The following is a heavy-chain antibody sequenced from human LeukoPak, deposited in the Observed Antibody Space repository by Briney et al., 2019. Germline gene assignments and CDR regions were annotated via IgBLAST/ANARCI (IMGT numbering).Heavy chain of an antibody. CDR3: AREVYCSSTSCYTGYCQH. CDR1: GFTFSSYW. Sequence: GGSLRLSCAASGFTFSSYWMSWVRQAPGKGLEWVANIKQDGSEKYYVDSVKGRFTISRDNAKNSLYLQMNSLRAEDTAVYYCAREVYCSSTSCYTGYCQHWGRGTLVTVSS. J-gene: IGHJ1*01. D-gene: IGHD2-2*02. CDR2: IKQDGSEK. V-gene: IGHV3-7*01.